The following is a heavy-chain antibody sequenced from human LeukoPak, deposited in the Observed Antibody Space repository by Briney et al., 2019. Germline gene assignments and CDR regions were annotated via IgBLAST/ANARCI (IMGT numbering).Heavy chain of an antibody. J-gene: IGHJ4*02. Sequence: AASVKVSCKASGGTFSSYAISWVRQAPGQGREWMGGIIPIFGTANYAQKFQGRVTITTDESTSTAYMELSSLRSEDTAVYYCARARDWRFLEWLAEFDYWVQGTLVTVSS. D-gene: IGHD3-3*01. CDR2: IIPIFGTA. CDR1: GGTFSSYA. CDR3: ARARDWRFLEWLAEFDY. V-gene: IGHV1-69*05.